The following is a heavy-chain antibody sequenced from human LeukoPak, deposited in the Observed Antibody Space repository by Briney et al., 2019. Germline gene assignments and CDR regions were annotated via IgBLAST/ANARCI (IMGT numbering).Heavy chain of an antibody. J-gene: IGHJ3*01. CDR3: ARDIGRSEYTAMVKDAFDV. CDR2: IYTSGST. CDR1: GGSISSYY. Sequence: SETLSLTCTVSGGSISSYYWSWIRQPAGKGLEWIGRIYTSGSTNYNPSLKSRVTMSVDTSKNQFSLKLSSVTAADTAVYYCARDIGRSEYTAMVKDAFDVWGQGTMVTVSS. V-gene: IGHV4-4*07. D-gene: IGHD5-18*01.